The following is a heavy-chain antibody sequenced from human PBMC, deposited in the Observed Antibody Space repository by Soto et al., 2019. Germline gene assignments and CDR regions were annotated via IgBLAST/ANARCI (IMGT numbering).Heavy chain of an antibody. CDR2: IKSKTDGGTT. V-gene: IGHV3-15*01. D-gene: IGHD3-9*01. Sequence: PGGSLRLSCAASGFTFSNAWMSWVRQAPGKGLEWVGRIKSKTDGGTTDYAAPVKGRFTISRDDSKNTLYLQMNSLKTEDTAVYYCTTGSRYFDTPDAFDIWGQGTMVTVSS. CDR1: GFTFSNAW. J-gene: IGHJ3*02. CDR3: TTGSRYFDTPDAFDI.